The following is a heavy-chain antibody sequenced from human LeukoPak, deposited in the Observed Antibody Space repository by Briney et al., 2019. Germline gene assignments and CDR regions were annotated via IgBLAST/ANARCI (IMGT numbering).Heavy chain of an antibody. Sequence: PGGSLRLSCAASGFTFSSYSMNWVRQAPGKGLEWVSAISGSGGSTYYADSVKGRFTISRDNSKNTLYLQMNSLRAEDTAVYYCAKVSVMIKVVPAPCDYWGQGTLVTVSS. V-gene: IGHV3-23*01. D-gene: IGHD2-2*01. J-gene: IGHJ4*02. CDR3: AKVSVMIKVVPAPCDY. CDR2: ISGSGGST. CDR1: GFTFSSYS.